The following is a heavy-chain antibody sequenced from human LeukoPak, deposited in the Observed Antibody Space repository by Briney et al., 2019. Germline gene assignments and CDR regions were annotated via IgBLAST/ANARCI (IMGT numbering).Heavy chain of an antibody. Sequence: PGGSLRLSCAASGFTFSSYGMHWVRQAPGKGLEWVAVISYDGSNKYYADSVKGRFTISRDNSKNTLYLQMNSLRAEDTAVYYCAKDTRYGDYNYWGQGTLVTVSS. CDR2: ISYDGSNK. V-gene: IGHV3-30*18. J-gene: IGHJ4*02. CDR1: GFTFSSYG. D-gene: IGHD4-17*01. CDR3: AKDTRYGDYNY.